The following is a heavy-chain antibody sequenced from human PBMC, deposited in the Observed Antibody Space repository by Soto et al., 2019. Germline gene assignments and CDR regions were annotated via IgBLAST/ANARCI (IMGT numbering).Heavy chain of an antibody. CDR3: TARWEY. Sequence: EVQVLESGGGLVQPGGSLRLSCAASGFTFSSYAMIWVRQAPGKGLEWVSSVGAGGGSTYYSDSVKGRFTISRDNSKNTLYLQMNSLRADATAVYYCTARWEYWGQGTLVTVSS. J-gene: IGHJ4*02. V-gene: IGHV3-23*01. CDR1: GFTFSSYA. CDR2: VGAGGGST. D-gene: IGHD6-6*01.